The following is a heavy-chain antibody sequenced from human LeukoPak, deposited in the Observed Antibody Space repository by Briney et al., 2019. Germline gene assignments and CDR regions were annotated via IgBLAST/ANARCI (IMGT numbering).Heavy chain of an antibody. CDR3: ARDNSVEDTAWWFDP. V-gene: IGHV4-59*01. Sequence: PSETLSLTCTVSGGSISSYYWSWIRQPPGKGLEWIGYIYYSGRTSYNPSLKSRVTISVDTSKNQFSLRLSSVTAADTAVYYCARDNSVEDTAWWFDPWGQGTLVTVSS. CDR1: GGSISSYY. CDR2: IYYSGRT. J-gene: IGHJ5*02. D-gene: IGHD4-23*01.